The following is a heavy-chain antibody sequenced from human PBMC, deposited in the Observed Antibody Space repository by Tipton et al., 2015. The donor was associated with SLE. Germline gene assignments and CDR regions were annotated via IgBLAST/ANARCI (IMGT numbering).Heavy chain of an antibody. V-gene: IGHV4-30-2*01. CDR1: GDSISSGRYS. CDR3: ARSGLTRVDQGRMDV. D-gene: IGHD5-12*01. J-gene: IGHJ6*02. CDR2: IYPSGNT. Sequence: TLSLTCTVSGDSISSGRYSWSWIRQPPGKGLEWIGYIYPSGNTDYNPSLKIRSTISIDRSKNQFSLRLSSVTAADTAVYYCARSGLTRVDQGRMDVWGPGTTVTVSS.